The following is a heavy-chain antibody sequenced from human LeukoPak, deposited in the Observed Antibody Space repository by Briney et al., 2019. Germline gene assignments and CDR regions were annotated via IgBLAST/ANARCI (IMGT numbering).Heavy chain of an antibody. V-gene: IGHV3-48*01. CDR2: ISGSSRTI. J-gene: IGHJ4*02. CDR1: GFTFDSYS. CDR3: AREPLDY. Sequence: GGSLRLSCAASGFTFDSYSMNWVRQAPGKGQEWVSYISGSSRTIYYADSVQGRFTISRDNAKNSLYLQMSSLRAEDTALYYCAREPLDYWGQGTLVTVSS.